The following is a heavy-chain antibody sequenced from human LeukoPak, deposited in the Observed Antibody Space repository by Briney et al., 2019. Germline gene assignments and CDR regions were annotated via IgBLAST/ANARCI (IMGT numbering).Heavy chain of an antibody. CDR1: GFTFSNFA. J-gene: IGHJ5*02. CDR2: ISDSGFST. D-gene: IGHD3-10*01. Sequence: QAGGSLRLSCAASGFTFSNFAMSWVRQTPGKGLQWVPTISDSGFSTYYADSVKGRFTISRDNSQNTLYLQMNSLRAEDTAVYYCAKEAYGSGSKIYDPWGQGTLVTVSS. CDR3: AKEAYGSGSKIYDP. V-gene: IGHV3-23*01.